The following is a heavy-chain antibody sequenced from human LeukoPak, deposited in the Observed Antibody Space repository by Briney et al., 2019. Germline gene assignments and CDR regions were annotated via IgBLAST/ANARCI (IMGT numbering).Heavy chain of an antibody. D-gene: IGHD3-3*01. CDR3: ARDAHYYDFWSGYYSNRFDP. CDR2: IYTSGST. J-gene: IGHJ5*02. CDR1: GGSISSYY. Sequence: PSETLSLTCTVSGGSISSYYWSWIRQPAGKGLEWIGRIYTSGSTNYNPSLKSRVTMSVDTSKNQFSLKLSSVTAADTAVYYCARDAHYYDFWSGYYSNRFDPWGQGTLVTASS. V-gene: IGHV4-4*07.